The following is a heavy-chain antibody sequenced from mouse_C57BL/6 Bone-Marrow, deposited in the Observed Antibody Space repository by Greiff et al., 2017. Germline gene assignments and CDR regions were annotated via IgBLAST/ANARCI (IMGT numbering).Heavy chain of an antibody. Sequence: VQLQQSGAELVKPGASVKLSCKASGYTFTSYWMHWVKQRPGKGLEWIGRIYPGDGDTNYNGKFKGKATLTADKSSSTAYMQLSSLTSEDSAVYFCARSRVYYYGSSYVHWYFDVWGTGTTVTVSS. V-gene: IGHV1-82*01. CDR3: ARSRVYYYGSSYVHWYFDV. J-gene: IGHJ1*03. CDR1: GYTFTSYW. CDR2: IYPGDGDT. D-gene: IGHD1-1*01.